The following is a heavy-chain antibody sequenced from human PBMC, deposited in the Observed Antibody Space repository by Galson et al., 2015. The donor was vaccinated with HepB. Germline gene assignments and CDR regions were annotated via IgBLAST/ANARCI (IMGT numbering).Heavy chain of an antibody. D-gene: IGHD2-2*01. CDR1: GSTFTGYY. CDR2: INPNSGGT. V-gene: IGHV1-2*02. Sequence: SVTVSCKASGSTFTGYYMHWVRQAPGQGLEWMGWINPNSGGTNYAQKFQGRVTMTSNTSISTAYMELSSLRSEDTAVYYCARGSTADYWGQGTLVTVSS. J-gene: IGHJ4*02. CDR3: ARGSTADY.